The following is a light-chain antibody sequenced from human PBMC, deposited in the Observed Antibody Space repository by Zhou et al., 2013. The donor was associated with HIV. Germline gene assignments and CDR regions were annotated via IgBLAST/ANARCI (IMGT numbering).Light chain of an antibody. V-gene: IGKV1-39*01. CDR2: ATS. J-gene: IGKJ4*01. CDR3: QQSYNALT. CDR1: QAISTY. Sequence: IRMTQSPFSLSASVGDTVTMTCRASQAISTYLNWYQQKPGKAPKLLIYATSTLQSGVPSRFSGSGSGTDFTLTISSLQPEDFATYFCQQSYNALTFGGGTKVEIK.